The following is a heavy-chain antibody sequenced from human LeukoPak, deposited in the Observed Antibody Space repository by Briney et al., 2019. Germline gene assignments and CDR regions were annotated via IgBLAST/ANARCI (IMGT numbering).Heavy chain of an antibody. D-gene: IGHD4-17*01. Sequence: PGRSLRLSCAASGFTFDDYAMHWVRQAPGKGLEWVSGISWNSGSIGYADSVKGRLTISRDNAKNSLYLQVSSLRPEDTALYFCAKGKGGTTAGLDYWGQGTLVTVSS. CDR3: AKGKGGTTAGLDY. CDR1: GFTFDDYA. V-gene: IGHV3-9*01. J-gene: IGHJ4*02. CDR2: ISWNSGSI.